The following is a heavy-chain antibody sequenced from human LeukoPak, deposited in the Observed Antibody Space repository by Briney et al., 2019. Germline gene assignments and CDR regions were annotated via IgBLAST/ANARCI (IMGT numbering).Heavy chain of an antibody. CDR3: ARDWDGRDSDRSGYYPRWFDP. D-gene: IGHD3-22*01. V-gene: IGHV4-4*02. CDR1: GGSINRDNW. Sequence: SETLSLTCAVAGGSINRDNWWTWVRQPPGKGLEWIGEVYYTGNTHYNPSLQSRVTISVDKSKNQFSLDLSSVTAADTAVYYCARDWDGRDSDRSGYYPRWFDPWGQGTLVTVSS. J-gene: IGHJ5*02. CDR2: VYYTGNT.